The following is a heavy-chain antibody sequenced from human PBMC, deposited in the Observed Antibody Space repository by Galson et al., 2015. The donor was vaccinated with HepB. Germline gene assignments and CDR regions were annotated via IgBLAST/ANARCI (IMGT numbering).Heavy chain of an antibody. D-gene: IGHD3-16*02. CDR1: GYTFTSYY. Sequence: SVKVSCKASGYTFTSYYMHWVRQAPGQGLEWMGIINPSGGSTSYAQKFQGKVTMTRDTSTSTVYMELSSLRSEDTAVYYCARVWRELSPQRYYYYMDVWGKGTTVTVSS. V-gene: IGHV1-46*01. CDR2: INPSGGST. J-gene: IGHJ6*03. CDR3: ARVWRELSPQRYYYYMDV.